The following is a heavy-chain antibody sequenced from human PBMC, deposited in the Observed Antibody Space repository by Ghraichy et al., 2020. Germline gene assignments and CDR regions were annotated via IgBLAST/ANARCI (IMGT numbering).Heavy chain of an antibody. Sequence: GGSLRLSCTASGFSFSGSWMSWVRQAPEKGLEWVANINNDGKEKYYVDSLKGRFTISRDNGKNSLFLQISSLRVEDTAVYYGARDPKRGALDYWGQGTLVAVSS. D-gene: IGHD3-10*01. J-gene: IGHJ4*02. CDR2: INNDGKEK. V-gene: IGHV3-7*03. CDR3: ARDPKRGALDY. CDR1: GFSFSGSW.